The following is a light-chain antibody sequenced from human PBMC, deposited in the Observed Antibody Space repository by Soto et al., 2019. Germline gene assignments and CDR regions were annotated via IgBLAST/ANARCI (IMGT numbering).Light chain of an antibody. CDR2: QDT. J-gene: IGLJ3*02. V-gene: IGLV3-1*01. CDR1: RLGQKY. Sequence: ELTQPPSVSVSPGQTVSITCSGDRLGQKYACWYQQKPGQSPVLVIYQDTKRPSGIPERFSGSNSGNTATLTISGTQAMDEADYYCQAWDSSTVVFGGGTKLTVL. CDR3: QAWDSSTVV.